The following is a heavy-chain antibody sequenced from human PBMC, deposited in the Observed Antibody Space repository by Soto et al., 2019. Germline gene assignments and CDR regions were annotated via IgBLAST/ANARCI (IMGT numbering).Heavy chain of an antibody. CDR3: AKASGGYCSSTSCYPKYYFDY. CDR1: GFTFISYA. CDR2: ISGSGGST. D-gene: IGHD2-2*01. J-gene: IGHJ4*02. Sequence: GGSLRLSCAAAGFTFISYAMSWVRQAPGKGLEWVSAISGSGGSTYYADSVKGRFTISRDNSKNTLYLQMNSLRAEDTAVYYCAKASGGYCSSTSCYPKYYFDYWGQGTLVTVSS. V-gene: IGHV3-23*01.